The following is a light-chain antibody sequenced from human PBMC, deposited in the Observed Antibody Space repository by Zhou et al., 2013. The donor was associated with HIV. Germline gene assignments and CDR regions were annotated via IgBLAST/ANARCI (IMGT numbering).Light chain of an antibody. J-gene: IGKJ4*01. CDR1: QSVSSY. V-gene: IGKV3-11*01. CDR2: DAS. CDR3: QYHGSSPRLT. Sequence: EIVLTQSPATLSLSPGERATLSCRASQSVSSYLAWYQQKPGQAPRLLIYDASNRATGIPARFSGSGSGTDFTLTISSLEPEDLAVYSCQYHGSSPRLTFGGGTKVEI.